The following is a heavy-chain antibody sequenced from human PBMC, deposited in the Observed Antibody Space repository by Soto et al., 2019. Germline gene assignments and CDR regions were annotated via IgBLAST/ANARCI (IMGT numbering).Heavy chain of an antibody. CDR2: IWFDGSVE. V-gene: IGHV3-33*01. D-gene: IGHD6-19*01. J-gene: IGHJ6*02. CDR1: GFSFKNYG. CDR3: ARARDSYSSGWLQAGSFYSFGMDV. Sequence: GGSLRLSCAASGFSFKNYGIHRVRQAPGKGLEWVAVIWFDGSVEYYADSVQGRFTISRDNAKNTVYLLMNTLRAEDTAIYYCARARDSYSSGWLQAGSFYSFGMDVWGPGATVTVSS.